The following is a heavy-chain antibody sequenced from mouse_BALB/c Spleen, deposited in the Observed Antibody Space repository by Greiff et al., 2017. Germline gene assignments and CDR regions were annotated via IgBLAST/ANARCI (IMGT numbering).Heavy chain of an antibody. J-gene: IGHJ2*01. D-gene: IGHD3-3*01. Sequence: EVQGVESGGGLVQPGGSRKLSCAASGFTFSSFGMHWVRQAPEKGLEWVAEIRSKANNHATYYAESVKGRFTISRDDSKSSVYLQMNSLRAEDTGIYYCTRGGTRGYYFDYWGQGTTLTVSS. CDR3: TRGGTRGYYFDY. CDR2: IRSKANNHAT. CDR1: GFTFSSFG. V-gene: IGHV6-6*01.